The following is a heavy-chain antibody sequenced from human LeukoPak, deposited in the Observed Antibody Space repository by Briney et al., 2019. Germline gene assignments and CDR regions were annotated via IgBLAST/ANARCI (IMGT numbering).Heavy chain of an antibody. CDR3: ARSPPNYDSSGYYDHFDY. J-gene: IGHJ4*02. CDR2: INHSGSP. V-gene: IGHV4-34*01. D-gene: IGHD3-22*01. Sequence: SQTLSPTCAVDAGSLSGYYWSWISQPPGKWLEWIGEINHSGSPNYNPSLMSRVTISVDTSKNQSSLKLSSVTAADTAVYYCARSPPNYDSSGYYDHFDYWGQGTLVTVSS. CDR1: AGSLSGYY.